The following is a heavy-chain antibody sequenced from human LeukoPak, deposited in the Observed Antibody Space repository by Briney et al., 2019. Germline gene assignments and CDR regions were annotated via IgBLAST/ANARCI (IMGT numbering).Heavy chain of an antibody. J-gene: IGHJ4*02. Sequence: PGGSLRLSCAASGFTFSNYGMHWVRQAPGKGLLWVSRIYSDGGRTNYAESVKGRFTISRDNTKNTLYLQMNSLRAEDTAVYYCARDANYGGDYWGQGTLVTVSS. V-gene: IGHV3-74*01. D-gene: IGHD3-10*01. CDR1: GFTFSNYG. CDR3: ARDANYGGDY. CDR2: IYSDGGRT.